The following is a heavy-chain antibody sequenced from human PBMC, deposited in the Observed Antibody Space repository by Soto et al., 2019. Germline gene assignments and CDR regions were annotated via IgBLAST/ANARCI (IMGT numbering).Heavy chain of an antibody. D-gene: IGHD1-7*01. CDR1: GFTFSSYG. CDR3: AKDSGQNPKYNWNYPPGV. Sequence: QSGGSLRLSCAASGFTFSSYGMHWVRQAPGKGLEWVAVISYDGSNKYYADSVKGRFTISRDNSKNTLYLQMNSLRAEDTAVYYCAKDSGQNPKYNWNYPPGVWGQGTTVTVSS. J-gene: IGHJ6*02. V-gene: IGHV3-30*18. CDR2: ISYDGSNK.